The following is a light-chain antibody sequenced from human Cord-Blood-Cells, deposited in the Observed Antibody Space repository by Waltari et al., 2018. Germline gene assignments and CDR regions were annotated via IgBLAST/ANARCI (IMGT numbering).Light chain of an antibody. V-gene: IGKV1-39*01. CDR3: QQSYSTPPYT. J-gene: IGKJ2*01. Sequence: DIQMTQSPSSLSASVGDRVTITCRESQSISSYLDWYQQKPGNAPKLLIYAASSLQSGVPSRFSGSGSGTDFTLTISSLQPEDFATYYCQQSYSTPPYTFGQGTKLEIK. CDR2: AAS. CDR1: QSISSY.